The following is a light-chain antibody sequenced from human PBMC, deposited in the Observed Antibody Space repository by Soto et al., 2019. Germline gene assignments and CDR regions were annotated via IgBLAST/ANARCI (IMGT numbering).Light chain of an antibody. CDR3: LLSYSGAGVV. V-gene: IGLV7-46*01. CDR1: TGAVTSGHY. J-gene: IGLJ2*01. CDR2: DTS. Sequence: QAVVTQEPSLTVSPGETVTLTCGSSTGAVTSGHYPYWFQQKPGQAPRTLIYDTSNKHSWTPARFSGSLLGGKAALILSGVQPEDEAEYYCLLSYSGAGVVFGGGTKLTVL.